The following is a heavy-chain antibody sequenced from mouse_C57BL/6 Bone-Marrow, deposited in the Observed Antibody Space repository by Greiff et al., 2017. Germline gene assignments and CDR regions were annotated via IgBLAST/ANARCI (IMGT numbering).Heavy chain of an antibody. J-gene: IGHJ2*01. CDR3: ARREIYYENYFDC. CDR1: AYTFTTYW. CDR2: IYPGSGST. Sequence: QVQLQQPGAELVKPGASVTMSCKASAYTFTTYWITWVKQRPGQGLEWIGDIYPGSGSTNYNEKFKSKATLTVATSSSTANMQLSSLTSEDSAVYYGARREIYYENYFDCWGQGTTLTVSA. V-gene: IGHV1-55*01. D-gene: IGHD2-4*01.